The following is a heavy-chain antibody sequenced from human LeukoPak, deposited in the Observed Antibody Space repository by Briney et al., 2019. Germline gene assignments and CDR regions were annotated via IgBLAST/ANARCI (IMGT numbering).Heavy chain of an antibody. D-gene: IGHD3-3*01. J-gene: IGHJ4*02. CDR3: AKEWSDSYYFDY. CDR2: ISVSDDST. CDR1: GFTFSSYA. V-gene: IGHV3-23*01. Sequence: GGSLRLSCAASGFTFSSYAMSWVRQAPGKGLEWVSAISVSDDSTYYAGSVKGRFAISRDNSKNTLYLQMNSLRAEDTAVYYCAKEWSDSYYFDYWGQGTLVTVSS.